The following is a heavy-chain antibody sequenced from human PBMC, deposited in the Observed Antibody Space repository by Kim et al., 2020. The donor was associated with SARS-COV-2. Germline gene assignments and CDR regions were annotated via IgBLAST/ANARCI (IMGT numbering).Heavy chain of an antibody. CDR2: ISSNGGST. V-gene: IGHV3-64D*09. CDR3: VKLSGGYCSGGSCCSDY. J-gene: IGHJ4*02. D-gene: IGHD2-15*01. CDR1: GFIFSSYA. Sequence: GGSLRLSCSASGFIFSSYAMHWVRQAPGKGLEYVSVISSNGGSTYYADSVKGRFTISRDNSKNTLYLQMSSLRAEDTAVYYCVKLSGGYCSGGSCCSDYWGQGTLVTVSS.